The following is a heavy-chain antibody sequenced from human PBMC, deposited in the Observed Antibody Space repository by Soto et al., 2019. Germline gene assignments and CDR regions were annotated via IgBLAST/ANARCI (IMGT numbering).Heavy chain of an antibody. V-gene: IGHV4-39*01. CDR3: ARFDYGGRVFGLDV. CDR1: GGSTKTTSYY. CDR2: IYYNGIT. J-gene: IGHJ6*02. D-gene: IGHD4-17*01. Sequence: SETLSLTCTVSGGSTKTTSYYWGWIRQSPGKGLEWIGSIYYNGITYYNLSLRSRVTVSADMSKNQFSLRLTSVTAADTALYYCARFDYGGRVFGLDVWGQGTTVTVSS.